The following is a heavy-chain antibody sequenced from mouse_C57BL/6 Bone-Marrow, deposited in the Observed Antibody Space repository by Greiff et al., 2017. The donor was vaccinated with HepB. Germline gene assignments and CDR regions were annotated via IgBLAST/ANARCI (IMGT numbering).Heavy chain of an antibody. CDR2: IHPNSGST. CDR1: GYTFTSYW. D-gene: IGHD2-1*01. Sequence: QVQLKQPGAELVKPGASVKLTCKASGYTFTSYWMHWVKQRPGQGLEWIGMIHPNSGSTNYNEKFKSKATLTVDKSSSTAYMQLSSLTSEDSAVYYCAKVYYGNHYYAMDYWGQGTSVTVSS. CDR3: AKVYYGNHYYAMDY. J-gene: IGHJ4*01. V-gene: IGHV1-64*01.